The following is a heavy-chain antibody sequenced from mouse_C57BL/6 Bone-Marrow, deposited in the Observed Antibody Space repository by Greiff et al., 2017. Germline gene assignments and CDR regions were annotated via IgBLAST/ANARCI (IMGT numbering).Heavy chain of an antibody. V-gene: IGHV1-52*01. CDR1: GYTFTSYW. J-gene: IGHJ1*03. Sequence: QVQLKQPGAELVRPGSSVKLSCKASGYTFTSYWMHWVKLRPIQGLEWIGNIDPSDSETHYNQKFKDKATLTVDKSSSTAYMQLSSLTSEDSAVYYCARGGSYWYFDVWGTETTVTVSS. CDR3: ARGGSYWYFDV. CDR2: IDPSDSET.